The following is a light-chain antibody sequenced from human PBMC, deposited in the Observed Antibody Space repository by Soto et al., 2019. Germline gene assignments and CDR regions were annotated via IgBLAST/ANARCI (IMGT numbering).Light chain of an antibody. CDR3: QHHDTSPPSWT. CDR2: GAS. Sequence: EIVLTQSPGTLSLSPGERATLFCRASQSVSSSYLAWYQQKPGQAPRLLIYGASSRATGIPDRFSGSGSGTDFTLTISRLEPEDFAVYYRQHHDTSPPSWTFGQGHKVDIK. CDR1: QSVSSSY. J-gene: IGKJ1*01. V-gene: IGKV3-20*01.